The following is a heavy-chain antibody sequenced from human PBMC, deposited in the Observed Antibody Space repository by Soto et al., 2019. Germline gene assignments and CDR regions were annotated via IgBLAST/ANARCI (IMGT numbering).Heavy chain of an antibody. CDR2: ISKSSSLI. CDR1: GFIFSSFT. CDR3: VRGDDMVE. V-gene: IGHV3-21*01. Sequence: EVQLVESGGGLVKPGGSLRLSCVGSGFIFSSFTMTWVRQAPGMGLQYLASISKSSSLIYYADSVRGRFIISRDNSKDSVFLQKYSLRSEDNAMYYCVRGDDMVEWGQGTLVTVSS. J-gene: IGHJ4*02. D-gene: IGHD1-1*01.